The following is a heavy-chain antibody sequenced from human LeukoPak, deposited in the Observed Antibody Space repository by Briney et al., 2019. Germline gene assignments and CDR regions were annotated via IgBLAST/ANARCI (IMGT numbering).Heavy chain of an antibody. D-gene: IGHD4-17*01. CDR1: GGSISSDNYS. CDR2: VYTSGIT. Sequence: PSETLSLTCTVPGGSISSDNYSWSWIRQPAGKGLEWIERVYTSGITNYNPSLKSRPTISAHTSKKQFSLKLRSVTVADTAVYYCARVGYPIQRRVLSAVTIPTAGAFDVWGQGTLVTVSS. CDR3: ARVGYPIQRRVLSAVTIPTAGAFDV. V-gene: IGHV4-61*02. J-gene: IGHJ3*01.